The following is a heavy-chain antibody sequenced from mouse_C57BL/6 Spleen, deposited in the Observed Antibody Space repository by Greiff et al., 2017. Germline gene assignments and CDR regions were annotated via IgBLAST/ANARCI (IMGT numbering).Heavy chain of an antibody. CDR2: IDPAHGNP. D-gene: IGHD1-1*01. V-gene: IGHV14-3*01. CDR3: ARWAYGSSPLYAMDY. CDR1: GFNIQNTY. J-gene: IGHJ4*01. Sequence: VPLQQSVAELVRPGASVKLSCTASGFNIQNTYMHWVKQRPEQGLEWIGRIDPAHGNPTYAPTFPGTATITADTASNTAYLQLSSLTSEDTAIYYCARWAYGSSPLYAMDYWGQGTSVTVSS.